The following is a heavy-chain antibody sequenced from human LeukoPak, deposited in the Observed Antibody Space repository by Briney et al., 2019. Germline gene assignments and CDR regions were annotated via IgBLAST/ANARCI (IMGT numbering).Heavy chain of an antibody. CDR3: ARDRLYYDFWSGSTLMDV. V-gene: IGHV3-7*01. Sequence: PGGSLRLSCAASGFTFSSYWMSWVRQAPGKGLEWVANIKQDGSEKYYVDSVKGRFTISRDNAKNSLYLQMNSLRAEDTAVYYCARDRLYYDFWSGSTLMDVWGKGTTVTVSS. CDR1: GFTFSSYW. CDR2: IKQDGSEK. D-gene: IGHD3-3*01. J-gene: IGHJ6*03.